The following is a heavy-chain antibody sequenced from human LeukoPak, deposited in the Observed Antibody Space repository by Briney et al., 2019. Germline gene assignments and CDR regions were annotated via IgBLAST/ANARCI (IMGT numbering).Heavy chain of an antibody. CDR2: INHSGST. V-gene: IGHV4-34*01. CDR3: ARGNNLNYYGSGSYACDY. D-gene: IGHD3-10*01. J-gene: IGHJ4*02. CDR1: GGSFSGYY. Sequence: PSETLSLTCAVYGGSFSGYYWSWIRQPPGKGLEWIGEINHSGSTNYNPSLKSRVTISVDTSKNQFSLKLSSVTAAGTAVYYCARGNNLNYYGSGSYACDYWGQGTLVTVSS.